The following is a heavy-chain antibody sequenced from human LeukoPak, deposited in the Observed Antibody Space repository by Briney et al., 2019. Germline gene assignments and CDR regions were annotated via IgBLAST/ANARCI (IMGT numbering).Heavy chain of an antibody. J-gene: IGHJ4*02. CDR3: ARAKGTYCGGDCYKAPTH. V-gene: IGHV1-8*01. CDR1: GYTFTSYD. Sequence: ASVMVSCKASGYTFTSYDINWVRQATGQGLEWMGWMNPNSGNTGYAQKFQGRVTMTRNTSISTAYMELSSLRSEDTAVYYCARAKGTYCGGDCYKAPTHWGQGTLVTVSS. CDR2: MNPNSGNT. D-gene: IGHD2-21*02.